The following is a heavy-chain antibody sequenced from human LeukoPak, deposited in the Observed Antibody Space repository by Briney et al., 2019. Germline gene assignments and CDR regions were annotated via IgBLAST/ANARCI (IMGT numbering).Heavy chain of an antibody. CDR2: IYYSGIT. Sequence: PSETLSLTCTVSGGSISSSNYYWGWIRQPPGKALEWIGSIYYSGITYYKPSLKSRVTISVDTSNNQFSLKLSSVTAADTAMYYCARLLIYCSSTSCHFDYWGQGTLVTVSS. CDR3: ARLLIYCSSTSCHFDY. J-gene: IGHJ4*02. V-gene: IGHV4-39*01. CDR1: GGSISSSNYY. D-gene: IGHD2-2*01.